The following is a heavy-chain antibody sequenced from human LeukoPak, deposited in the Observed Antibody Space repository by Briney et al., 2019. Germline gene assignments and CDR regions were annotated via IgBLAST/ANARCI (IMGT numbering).Heavy chain of an antibody. V-gene: IGHV3-7*04. CDR3: ARGYSGSYDY. J-gene: IGHJ4*02. Sequence: GGSLRLSCAASGFTFSSYLMTWVRQTPGKGLEWVANINRDGSEKYYVDSVKGRFTISRDNAKNSLCLQMNSLRVEDTAVYYCARGYSGSYDYWGQGTLVTVSS. CDR1: GFTFSSYL. CDR2: INRDGSEK. D-gene: IGHD1-26*01.